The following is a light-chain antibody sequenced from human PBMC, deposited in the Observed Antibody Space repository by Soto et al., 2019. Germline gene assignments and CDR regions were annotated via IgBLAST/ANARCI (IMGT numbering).Light chain of an antibody. CDR1: SSDVGGYNY. CDR3: SSYTSSSTWV. J-gene: IGLJ3*02. CDR2: EVS. Sequence: QSALTQPASVSGSPGQSITISCTGTSSDVGGYNYVSWYQQHPGKAPKLMIYEVSHRSSGLSNRFSGSKSGNTASLTISGLQAEDDADYYCSSYTSSSTWVFGGGTKLTVL. V-gene: IGLV2-14*01.